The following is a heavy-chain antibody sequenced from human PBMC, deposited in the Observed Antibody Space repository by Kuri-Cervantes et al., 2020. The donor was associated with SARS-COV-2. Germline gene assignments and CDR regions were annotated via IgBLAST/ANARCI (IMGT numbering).Heavy chain of an antibody. D-gene: IGHD2/OR15-2a*01. J-gene: IGHJ5*02. CDR3: VGVLSNWFDP. V-gene: IGHV4-4*07. CDR2: ISGRGDT. CDR1: GAPISNSY. Sequence: SETLSLTCTVSGAPISNSYWNWIRNPAGKPLQWIGRISGRGDTIYNPSLKSRASMSVVTSKNQFSLTLTSVTAADTAVYYCVGVLSNWFDPWGQGTLVTVSS.